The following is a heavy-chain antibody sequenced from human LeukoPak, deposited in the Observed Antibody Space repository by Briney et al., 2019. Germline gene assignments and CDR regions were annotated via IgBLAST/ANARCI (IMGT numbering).Heavy chain of an antibody. J-gene: IGHJ4*02. Sequence: SETLSLTCAVYGGSFSGYYWSWIRQPPGKGLEWIGEINHSGSTNYNPSLKSRVTISVDTSKNQFSLKLSSVTAADTAVYYCARAVYDFWSGLLDDYYWGQGTLVTVSS. CDR2: INHSGST. V-gene: IGHV4-34*01. D-gene: IGHD3-3*01. CDR1: GGSFSGYY. CDR3: ARAVYDFWSGLLDDYY.